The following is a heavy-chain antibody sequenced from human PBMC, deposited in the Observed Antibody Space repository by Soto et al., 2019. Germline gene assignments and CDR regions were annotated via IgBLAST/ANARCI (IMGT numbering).Heavy chain of an antibody. CDR3: ARDRGSDDPIDY. CDR2: IWHDGSKK. V-gene: IGHV3-33*01. CDR1: GFTLSSYG. Sequence: QVQLVESGGGVVQPGRSLRLSCGASGFTLSSYGMHWVRQAPGKGLEWVAVIWHDGSKKYYADSVKGRFTISRDNSKNTLDLQMNNLRAEVTAVYYCARDRGSDDPIDYWGQGTLVTVSS. J-gene: IGHJ4*02. D-gene: IGHD2-21*01.